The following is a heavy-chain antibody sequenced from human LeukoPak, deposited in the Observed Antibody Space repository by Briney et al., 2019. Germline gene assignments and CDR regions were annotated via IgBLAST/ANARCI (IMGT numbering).Heavy chain of an antibody. CDR3: ARDIDYYDSRRFYY. J-gene: IGHJ4*02. Sequence: ASVTVSCKASGYRFTGYYIHWVRQAPGQGLEWMGWINPNNGGTGFAQKFQGRVTMTRDTSISTAYMELSRLISDDTAVYYCARDIDYYDSRRFYYWGQGTLVTVAS. CDR2: INPNNGGT. D-gene: IGHD3-22*01. CDR1: GYRFTGYY. V-gene: IGHV1-2*02.